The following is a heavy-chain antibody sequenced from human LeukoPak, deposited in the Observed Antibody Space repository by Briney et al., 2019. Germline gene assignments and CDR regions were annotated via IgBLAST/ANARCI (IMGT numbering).Heavy chain of an antibody. D-gene: IGHD3-22*01. CDR3: ARGHTYYYDSSGPDY. CDR2: INHSGST. J-gene: IGHJ4*02. Sequence: PSETLSLTCAVYGGSFSGYYWSWIRQPPGKGLEWIGEINHSGSTNYNPSFKSRVTISVDTSKNQFSLKLSSVTAADTAVYYCARGHTYYYDSSGPDYWGQGTLVTVSS. V-gene: IGHV4-34*01. CDR1: GGSFSGYY.